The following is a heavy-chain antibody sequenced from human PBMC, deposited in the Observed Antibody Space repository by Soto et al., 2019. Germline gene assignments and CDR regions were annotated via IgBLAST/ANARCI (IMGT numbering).Heavy chain of an antibody. CDR3: ARDRDDYGSGNYYNRIDF. D-gene: IGHD3-10*01. J-gene: IGHJ4*02. CDR1: GGIXXTYA. Sequence: QVQLVQSXXEXXXXXSXXXXXXXXXGGIXXTYAISWLRQAPGQGLEWMGGIIPIFGTPNYAQRVQGRVTITADESTSTAYMELSRLRSEDTAVYYCARDRDDYGSGNYYNRIDFWGQGTLVTVSS. CDR2: IIPIFGTP. V-gene: IGHV1-69*01.